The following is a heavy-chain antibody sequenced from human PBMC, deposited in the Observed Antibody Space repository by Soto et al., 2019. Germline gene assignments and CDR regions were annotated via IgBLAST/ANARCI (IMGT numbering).Heavy chain of an antibody. CDR3: ARAYTGDIVVVPAAYYYYGMDV. CDR2: IGTAGDT. V-gene: IGHV3-13*01. Sequence: PGGSLRLSCAASGFTFSSYDMHWVRQATGKGLEWVSAIGTAGDTYYPGSVKGRFTISRENAKNSLYLQMNSLRAEDTAVYYCARAYTGDIVVVPAAYYYYGMDVWGQGTTVTVSS. J-gene: IGHJ6*02. CDR1: GFTFSSYD. D-gene: IGHD2-2*01.